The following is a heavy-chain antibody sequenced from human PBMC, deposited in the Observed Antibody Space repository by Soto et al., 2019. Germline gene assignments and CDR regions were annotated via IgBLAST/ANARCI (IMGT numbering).Heavy chain of an antibody. J-gene: IGHJ4*02. CDR1: GFTFSSDS. CDR2: ISSSSSYI. Sequence: GGSLRLSCAASGFTFSSDSMNWVRQAPGKGLEWVSSISSSSSYIYYADSVKGRFTISRDNAKNSLYLQMNSLRAEDTAVYYCARVTDYGDYFDYWGQGTLVTVSS. D-gene: IGHD4-17*01. CDR3: ARVTDYGDYFDY. V-gene: IGHV3-21*01.